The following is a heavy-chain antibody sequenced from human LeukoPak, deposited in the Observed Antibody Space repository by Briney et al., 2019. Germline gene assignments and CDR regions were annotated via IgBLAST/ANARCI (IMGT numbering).Heavy chain of an antibody. CDR3: ARGLREGYSVYWYFDL. Sequence: PSQTLSLTCTVSGGSISTISYFWTWIRQPAGKGLEWIGLLYTSGTTNYNPSLKSRVTISVDTSKNQFSLKLSSVTAADTAVYYCARGLREGYSVYWYFDLWGRGTLVTVSS. J-gene: IGHJ2*01. V-gene: IGHV4-61*02. CDR1: GGSISTISYF. CDR2: LYTSGTT. D-gene: IGHD3-22*01.